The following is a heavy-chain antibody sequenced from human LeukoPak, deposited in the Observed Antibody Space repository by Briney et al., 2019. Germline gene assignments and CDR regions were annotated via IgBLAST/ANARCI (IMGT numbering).Heavy chain of an antibody. CDR1: GFTFSSYG. CDR2: IRYDGINK. D-gene: IGHD1-1*01. V-gene: IGHV3-30*02. Sequence: GGSLRLSCAASGFTFSSYGMDWVRQAPGKGLEWVAFIRYDGINKYYVDSVKGRFTISRDNSKNTLYLQMNSLRPEDTAVFYCAKDRGRGTTGTTGFDYWGQGTLVTVSS. CDR3: AKDRGRGTTGTTGFDY. J-gene: IGHJ4*02.